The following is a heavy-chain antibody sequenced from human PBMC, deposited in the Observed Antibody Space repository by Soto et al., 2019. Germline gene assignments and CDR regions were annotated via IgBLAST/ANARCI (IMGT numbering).Heavy chain of an antibody. V-gene: IGHV1-18*01. J-gene: IGHJ6*02. CDR3: ARDGQAHYYYYGMDV. CDR2: INGYNGKT. CDR1: GYTFTNYG. Sequence: QVQVVQSGDEVKKPGASVKVSCKASGYTFTNYGLSWVRQAPGQGLEWMGWINGYNGKTQYAEKFQGRVTMTTDTSTSTAHRELRSLSSDDTAVYYGARDGQAHYYYYGMDVWGQGTAVTVSS.